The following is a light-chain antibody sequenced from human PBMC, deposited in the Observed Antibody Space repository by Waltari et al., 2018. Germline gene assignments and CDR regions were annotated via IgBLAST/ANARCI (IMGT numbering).Light chain of an antibody. CDR1: QSLNSW. CDR2: QAS. CDR3: QQYNNHPLT. Sequence: DIQMTQSPSTLSASVGDRVTITCRASQSLNSWLAWYQQKPGKAPNLLIYQASSLHNGVPSRFSGSGSGTEFTLTSSSLQPDDFATYCCQQYNNHPLTVGGGTKVEIK. V-gene: IGKV1-5*03. J-gene: IGKJ4*01.